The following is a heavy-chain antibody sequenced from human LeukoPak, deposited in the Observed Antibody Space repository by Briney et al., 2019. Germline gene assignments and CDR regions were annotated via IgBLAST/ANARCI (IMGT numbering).Heavy chain of an antibody. CDR3: ARDITVGYSYGPYYYYYYGMDV. D-gene: IGHD5-18*01. Sequence: GGSLRLSCAASGFTFSSYSMNWVRQAPGKGLEWISSISSSSYIYYADSVKGRFTISRDNAKNSLYLQMNSLRAEDTAVYYCARDITVGYSYGPYYYYYYGMDVWGQGTTVTVSS. CDR1: GFTFSSYS. V-gene: IGHV3-21*01. CDR2: ISSSSYI. J-gene: IGHJ6*02.